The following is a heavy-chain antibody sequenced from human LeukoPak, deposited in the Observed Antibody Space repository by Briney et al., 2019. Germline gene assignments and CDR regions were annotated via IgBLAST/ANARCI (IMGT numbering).Heavy chain of an antibody. Sequence: GGSLRLSCAASGFTFSSYGMHWVRQAPGKGLEWLAFIRYDGSNKYYADSVKGRFTISRDNSKNTLYLQMNSLRAEDTAVYYCAKEPFCGGDCYFDYWGQGTLVTVSS. J-gene: IGHJ4*02. D-gene: IGHD2-21*02. CDR3: AKEPFCGGDCYFDY. CDR1: GFTFSSYG. CDR2: IRYDGSNK. V-gene: IGHV3-30*02.